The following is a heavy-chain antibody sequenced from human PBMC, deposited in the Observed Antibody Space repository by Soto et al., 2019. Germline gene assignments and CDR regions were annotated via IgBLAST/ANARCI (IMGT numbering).Heavy chain of an antibody. CDR1: GYTCTSYD. D-gene: IGHD3-10*01. V-gene: IGHV1-8*01. CDR2: RNPNSGNT. J-gene: IGHJ4*02. Sequence: QVQLVQSGAEVKKPGASVKVSCKASGYTCTSYDITWVRQATGQGHAWMGWRNPNSGNTGYAQKFHGRVTMTRNTPIIKAYMELSSLRAEDTAVYYCARVWFGDIQWGQGTLVTVSS. CDR3: ARVWFGDIQ.